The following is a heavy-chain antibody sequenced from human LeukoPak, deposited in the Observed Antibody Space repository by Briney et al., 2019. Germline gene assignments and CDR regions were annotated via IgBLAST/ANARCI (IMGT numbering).Heavy chain of an antibody. D-gene: IGHD3-3*01. V-gene: IGHV4-34*01. Sequence: SETLSLTCAVYGGSFSGYYWSWIRQPPGKGLEWIGEINHSGSTNYNPSLKSRGTISVDTSKNQFSLKLRSVTAADTAVYYCARESPRYDFWSGHGGIYYFDYWGQGTLVTVSS. CDR2: INHSGST. CDR1: GGSFSGYY. CDR3: ARESPRYDFWSGHGGIYYFDY. J-gene: IGHJ4*02.